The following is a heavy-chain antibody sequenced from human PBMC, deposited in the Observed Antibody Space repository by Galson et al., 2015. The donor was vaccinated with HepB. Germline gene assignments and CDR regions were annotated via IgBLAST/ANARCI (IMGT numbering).Heavy chain of an antibody. J-gene: IGHJ6*02. D-gene: IGHD4-17*01. CDR1: GYTLTELS. CDR2: FDPEDGEI. V-gene: IGHV1-24*01. CDR3: ATGVPNGDYVGYYYNYGLDV. Sequence: SVKVSCKVSGYTLTELSMHWVRQAPGKGLEWMGGFDPEDGEIIYAQKFQGRVTMTEDTSRDTAYMELSSLRSEDTAVYYCATGVPNGDYVGYYYNYGLDVGGQGTTVTVSS.